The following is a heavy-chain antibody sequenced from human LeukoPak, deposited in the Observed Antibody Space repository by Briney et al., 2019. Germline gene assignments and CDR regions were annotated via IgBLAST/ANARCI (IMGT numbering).Heavy chain of an antibody. CDR3: ARDEWVGATTLDY. CDR2: ISYDGSNK. CDR1: GFTFSSYA. J-gene: IGHJ4*02. Sequence: GGSLRLPCAASGFTFSSYAMHWVRQAPGKGLEWVAVISYDGSNKYYADSVKGRFTISRDNSKNTLYLQMNSLRAEDTAVYYCARDEWVGATTLDYWGQGTLVTVSS. V-gene: IGHV3-30-3*01. D-gene: IGHD1-26*01.